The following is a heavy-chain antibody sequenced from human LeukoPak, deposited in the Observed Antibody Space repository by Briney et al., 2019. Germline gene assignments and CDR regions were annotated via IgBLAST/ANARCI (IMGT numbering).Heavy chain of an antibody. Sequence: GGSLRLSCAASGFTFNNYAMNWVRQALGKGLEWVSHISPSGDSTYYADSVKGRFTISRDSSKNTLSLQMKSLRAEDTAVYYCAKIPKGGYFDYWGQGTLVTVSS. J-gene: IGHJ4*02. CDR3: AKIPKGGYFDY. CDR1: GFTFNNYA. V-gene: IGHV3-23*01. D-gene: IGHD2-2*01. CDR2: ISPSGDST.